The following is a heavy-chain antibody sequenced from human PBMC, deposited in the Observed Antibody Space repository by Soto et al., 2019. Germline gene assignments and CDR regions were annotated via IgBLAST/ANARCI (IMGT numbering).Heavy chain of an antibody. J-gene: IGHJ6*03. V-gene: IGHV4-59*01. Sequence: SETLSLTCTVSGGSISSYYWSWIRQPPGKGLEWIGYIYYSGSTNYNPSLKSRVTISVDTSKNQFSLKLSSVTAADTAVYYCARDHGYCSGGSCYSEADYYYYYYMDVWGKGTTVTVSS. CDR1: GGSISSYY. D-gene: IGHD2-15*01. CDR2: IYYSGST. CDR3: ARDHGYCSGGSCYSEADYYYYYYMDV.